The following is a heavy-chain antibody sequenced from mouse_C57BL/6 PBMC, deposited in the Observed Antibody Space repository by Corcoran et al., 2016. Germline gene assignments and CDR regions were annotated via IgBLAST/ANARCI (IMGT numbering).Heavy chain of an antibody. V-gene: IGHV1-81*01. D-gene: IGHD2-3*01. Sequence: QVQLQQSGAELARPGASVKLSCKASGYTFTSYGISWVKQRTGQGIEWIGEIYPRSGNTYYNEKFKGKATLTADKSSSTAYMELRSLTSEDSAVYFCARLEGYYRFDYWGQGTTLTVSS. CDR2: IYPRSGNT. CDR1: GYTFTSYG. CDR3: ARLEGYYRFDY. J-gene: IGHJ2*01.